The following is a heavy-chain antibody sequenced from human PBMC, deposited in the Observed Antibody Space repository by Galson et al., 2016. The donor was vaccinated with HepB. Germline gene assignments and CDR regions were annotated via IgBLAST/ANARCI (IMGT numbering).Heavy chain of an antibody. CDR3: ASAPTLGY. CDR1: GFSVSSNY. V-gene: IGHV3-53*01. D-gene: IGHD3-16*01. CDR2: IYSGGST. J-gene: IGHJ4*02. Sequence: SLRLSCAASGFSVSSNYMSWVRPAPGKGLEGVSVIYSGGSTRYADSVKGRFTISRDTSKNTLYLQMNSLRAEDTAVYYCASAPTLGYWGQGTLVTASS.